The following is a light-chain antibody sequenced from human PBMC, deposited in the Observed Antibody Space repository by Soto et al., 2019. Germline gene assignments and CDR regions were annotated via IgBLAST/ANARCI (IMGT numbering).Light chain of an antibody. CDR2: GAS. V-gene: IGKV3-20*01. Sequence: EIVLTQSPGTLSLSPGERATLSCRASQSVSSSYLVWYQQKPGQAPRLLIYGASSRATGIPDRFSGSGSGTDFTLTISRLEPEDLAVYYCQQYGSSPPTWTFGQGTKVEIK. CDR1: QSVSSSY. J-gene: IGKJ1*01. CDR3: QQYGSSPPTWT.